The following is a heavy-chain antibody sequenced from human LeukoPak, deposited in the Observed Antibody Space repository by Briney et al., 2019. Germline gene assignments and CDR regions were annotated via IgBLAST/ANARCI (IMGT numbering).Heavy chain of an antibody. J-gene: IGHJ4*02. Sequence: PGGSLRLSCKASGFNLAFYWMNWVRQAPGKGLEWVSGISGSDGSTYYADSVKGRFTISRDNSKNTLYLQMNSLRAEDTAVYYCARAGSIRFDYWGQGTLVTVSS. V-gene: IGHV3-23*01. CDR1: GFNLAFYW. CDR2: ISGSDGST. D-gene: IGHD1-26*01. CDR3: ARAGSIRFDY.